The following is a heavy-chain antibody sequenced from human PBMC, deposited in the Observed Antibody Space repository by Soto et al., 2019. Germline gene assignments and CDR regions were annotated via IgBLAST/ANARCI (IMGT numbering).Heavy chain of an antibody. J-gene: IGHJ4*02. CDR1: GFTFSSYS. V-gene: IGHV3-21*01. CDR2: ISSSSSYI. D-gene: IGHD2-15*01. CDR3: AREAGRYCSGGSCYVY. Sequence: GGSLRLSCAASGFTFSSYSMNWVRQAPGKGLEWVSSISSSSSYIYYADSVKGRFTISRDNAKNSLYLQMNSLRAEDTAVYYCAREAGRYCSGGSCYVYWGQGTLVTVSS.